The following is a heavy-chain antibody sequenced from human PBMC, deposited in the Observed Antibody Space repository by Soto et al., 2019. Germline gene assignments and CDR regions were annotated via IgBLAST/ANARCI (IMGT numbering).Heavy chain of an antibody. CDR1: GGSIRSGGYY. Sequence: SETLSLTCTVSGGSIRSGGYYWSWIRQHPGKGLEWIGYIYYSGSTYYHPSLKNRVTISVDTSKNQFSLKLSSVTAADTAVYYCARKRYGYGHYFDYWGQGTLVTVSS. CDR3: ARKRYGYGHYFDY. V-gene: IGHV4-31*03. D-gene: IGHD5-18*01. J-gene: IGHJ4*02. CDR2: IYYSGST.